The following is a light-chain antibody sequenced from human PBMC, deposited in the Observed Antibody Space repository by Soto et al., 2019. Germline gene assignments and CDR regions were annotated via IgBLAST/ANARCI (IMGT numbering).Light chain of an antibody. Sequence: TVLTQSPVTLSLSPGERATLSCRASQSIRNYLAWYQQKPGQAPRLLIYDASKRATGIPARFSGSGSGIDFTLTINSLEPEDFAVYYCQQRYTWPSFGPGTKVDIK. CDR2: DAS. CDR3: QQRYTWPS. CDR1: QSIRNY. J-gene: IGKJ3*01. V-gene: IGKV3-11*01.